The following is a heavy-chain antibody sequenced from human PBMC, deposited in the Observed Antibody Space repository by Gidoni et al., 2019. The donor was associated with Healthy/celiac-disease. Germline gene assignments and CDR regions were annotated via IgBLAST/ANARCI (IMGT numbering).Heavy chain of an antibody. D-gene: IGHD5-18*01. CDR2: INPNSVGT. V-gene: IGHV1-2*02. CDR3: ARGFVRYGPFDP. CDR1: GYTFTGYY. Sequence: QVQLVQSGPEVTKPVASVKVSCKSSGYTFTGYYMPWVRQAPGQGLEWMGWINPNSVGTNYAQKFQGRVTMTRDTSISTAYMELSRLRSDDTAVYYCARGFVRYGPFDPWGQGTLVTVSS. J-gene: IGHJ5*02.